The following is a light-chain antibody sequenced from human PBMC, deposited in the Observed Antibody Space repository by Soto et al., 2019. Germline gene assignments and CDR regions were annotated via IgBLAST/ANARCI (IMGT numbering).Light chain of an antibody. CDR1: SSDIGGYNY. V-gene: IGLV2-14*01. J-gene: IGLJ1*01. Sequence: QSVLTQPASVSGSPGQSITISCTGTSSDIGGYNYVSWYQQYPGKAPKLMIYEVSHRPSGVSDRFSGSKSGNTASLTISGLQAEDEADYYCSSYTSSITHEYVFGTGTKVTVL. CDR2: EVS. CDR3: SSYTSSITHEYV.